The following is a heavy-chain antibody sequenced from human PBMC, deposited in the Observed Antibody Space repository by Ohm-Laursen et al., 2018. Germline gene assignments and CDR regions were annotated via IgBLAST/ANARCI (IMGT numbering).Heavy chain of an antibody. Sequence: SVKVSCKASGYTFTGYYMHWVRQAPGQGLEWMGGIIPLFGTINYAHKFQGRITITADTPTSTAYMELSSLRSEDTAVYYCALGSTTPFDSWGQGTLVTVSS. CDR1: GYTFTGYY. CDR3: ALGSTTPFDS. J-gene: IGHJ4*02. V-gene: IGHV1-69*06. CDR2: IIPLFGTI. D-gene: IGHD4-17*01.